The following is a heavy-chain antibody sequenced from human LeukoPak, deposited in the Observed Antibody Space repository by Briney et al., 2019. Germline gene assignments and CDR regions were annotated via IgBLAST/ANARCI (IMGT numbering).Heavy chain of an antibody. CDR1: GGSFSGYY. J-gene: IGHJ4*02. CDR2: INHSGST. V-gene: IGHV4-34*01. CDR3: ARETNGRKGYFDY. D-gene: IGHD2-8*01. Sequence: SETLSLTCAVYGGSFSGYYWSWIRQPPGKGLEWIGEINHSGSTNYNPSLKSRVTISVDTSKNQFSLKPSSVTAADTAVYYCARETNGRKGYFDYWGQGTLVTVSS.